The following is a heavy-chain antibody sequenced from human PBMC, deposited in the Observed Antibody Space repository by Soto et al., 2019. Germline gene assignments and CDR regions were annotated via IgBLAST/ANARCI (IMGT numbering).Heavy chain of an antibody. V-gene: IGHV1-69*06. D-gene: IGHD2-2*01. CDR2: IIPIFGTA. CDR1: GGTFSSYA. J-gene: IGHJ4*02. CDR3: ASIGYCSSTSCLDY. Sequence: SVKVSCKASGGTFSSYAISWVRQAPGQGLEWMGVIIPIFGTANYAQKFQGRVTITADKSKNTAYLYLSSLRSEDTAVYYCASIGYCSSTSCLDYWGQGTLVTVSS.